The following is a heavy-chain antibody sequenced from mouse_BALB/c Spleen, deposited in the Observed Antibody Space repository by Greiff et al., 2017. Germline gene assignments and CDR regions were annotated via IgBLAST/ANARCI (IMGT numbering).Heavy chain of an antibody. CDR2: IYPGDGDT. CDR1: GYTFTSYW. Sequence: VQLQQSGAELARPGASVKLSCKASGYTFTSYWMQWVKQRPGQGLEWIGAIYPGDGDTRYTQKFKGKATLTADKSSSTAYMQLSSLASEDSAVFYCARGGLGRDYFDYWGQGTTLTVSS. V-gene: IGHV1-87*01. D-gene: IGHD4-1*01. CDR3: ARGGLGRDYFDY. J-gene: IGHJ2*01.